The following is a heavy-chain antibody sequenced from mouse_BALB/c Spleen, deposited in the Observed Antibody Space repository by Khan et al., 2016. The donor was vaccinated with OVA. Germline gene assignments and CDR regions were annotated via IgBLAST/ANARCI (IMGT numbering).Heavy chain of an antibody. J-gene: IGHJ2*01. Sequence: EVQLQESGPDLVKPSQSLSLTCTVTASSITSAYSWHWVRQFPGNKLEWMGYIHSSGITNYNPSLKSRLSITRDTSKNQFFLQLNSVTTEDTATYYCARFDGSRAFDYWGQGSTLTVSA. CDR3: ARFDGSRAFDY. CDR1: ASSITSAYS. D-gene: IGHD1-1*01. V-gene: IGHV3-1*02. CDR2: IHSSGIT.